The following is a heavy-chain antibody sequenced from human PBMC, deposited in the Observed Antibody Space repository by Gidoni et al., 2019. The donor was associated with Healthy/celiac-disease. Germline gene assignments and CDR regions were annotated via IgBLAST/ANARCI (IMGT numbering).Heavy chain of an antibody. D-gene: IGHD2-2*01. Sequence: QVQLVESGGGVVQPGRSLRLSCAASGFTFRSYGMHWVRQAPGKGLELVAVISYDGSNKYYADSVKGRFTISRDNSKNTLYLQMNSLRAEDTAVYYCAKDPLKYVVVPAAFFDYWGQGTLVTVSS. V-gene: IGHV3-30*18. CDR2: ISYDGSNK. J-gene: IGHJ4*02. CDR1: GFTFRSYG. CDR3: AKDPLKYVVVPAAFFDY.